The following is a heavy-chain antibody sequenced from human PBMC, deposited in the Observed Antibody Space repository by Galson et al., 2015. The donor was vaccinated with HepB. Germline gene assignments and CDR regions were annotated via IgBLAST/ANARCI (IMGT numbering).Heavy chain of an antibody. CDR2: ISYDGSNK. J-gene: IGHJ6*02. Sequence: LRLSCAASGFTFSSYAMHWVRQAPGKGLEWVAVISYDGSNKYYADSVKGRFTISRDNSKNTLYLQMNSLRAEDTAVYYCARDAMGELVGATDDYYYYYGMDVWGQGTTVTVSS. D-gene: IGHD1-26*01. V-gene: IGHV3-30-3*01. CDR3: ARDAMGELVGATDDYYYYYGMDV. CDR1: GFTFSSYA.